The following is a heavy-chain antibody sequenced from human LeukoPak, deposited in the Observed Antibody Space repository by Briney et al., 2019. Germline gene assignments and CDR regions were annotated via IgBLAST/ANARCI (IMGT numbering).Heavy chain of an antibody. Sequence: GGSLRLSCAASGFTVSSNFMSWVRQAPEKGLEWVSVMYSDGSTYYADSVKGRFTISRDNSKNTLYLQMNSLRAEDTAVYYCAKDVGAPGDYWGQGTLVTVSS. CDR1: GFTVSSNF. J-gene: IGHJ4*02. V-gene: IGHV3-53*01. D-gene: IGHD3-10*01. CDR2: MYSDGST. CDR3: AKDVGAPGDY.